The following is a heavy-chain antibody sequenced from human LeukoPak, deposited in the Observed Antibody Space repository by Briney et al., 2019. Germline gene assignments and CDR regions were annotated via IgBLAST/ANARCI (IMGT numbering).Heavy chain of an antibody. Sequence: PSETLPLTCTVSGGSISSYYWSWIRQPAGKGLEWIGRIYTSGSTNYNPSLKSRVTMSVDTSKNQFSLKLSSVTAADTAVYYCARASPDCSSTSCFYYFDYWGQGTLVTVSS. V-gene: IGHV4-4*07. D-gene: IGHD2-2*01. CDR3: ARASPDCSSTSCFYYFDY. J-gene: IGHJ4*02. CDR1: GGSISSYY. CDR2: IYTSGST.